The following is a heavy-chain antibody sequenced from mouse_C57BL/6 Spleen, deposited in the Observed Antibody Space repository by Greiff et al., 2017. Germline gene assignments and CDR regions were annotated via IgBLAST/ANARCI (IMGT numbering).Heavy chain of an antibody. Sequence: VQLQQSGAELARPGASVKMSCKASGYTFTSYTMHWVKQRPGKGLEWIGYIIPSSGYTKYNQKFKDKSTLSADKTSSTAYMQLSSLTSEDSAVYYCARGSNPHAMDYWGQGTSVTVSS. CDR1: GYTFTSYT. CDR2: IIPSSGYT. J-gene: IGHJ4*01. V-gene: IGHV1-4*01. D-gene: IGHD2-5*01. CDR3: ARGSNPHAMDY.